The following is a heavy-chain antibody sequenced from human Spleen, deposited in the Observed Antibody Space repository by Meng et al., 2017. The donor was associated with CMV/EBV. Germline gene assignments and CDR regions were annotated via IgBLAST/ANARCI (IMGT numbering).Heavy chain of an antibody. J-gene: IGHJ4*02. CDR3: TTQIAAAGTGFDY. CDR1: GFTFSNAW. D-gene: IGHD6-13*01. V-gene: IGHV3-15*01. CDR2: IKSKTDGGTT. Sequence: GGSLRLSCAASGFTFSNAWMSWVRQAPGKGLEWVGRIKSKTDGGTTDYAAPVKGRFTISRDDSKNTLYLQMNGLKTEDTAVYYCTTQIAAAGTGFDYWGQGTLVTVSS.